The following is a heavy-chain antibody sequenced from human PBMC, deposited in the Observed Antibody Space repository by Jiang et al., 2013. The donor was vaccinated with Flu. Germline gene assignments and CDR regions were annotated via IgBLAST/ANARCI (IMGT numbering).Heavy chain of an antibody. J-gene: IGHJ3*02. D-gene: IGHD1-14*01. V-gene: IGHV1-69*04. Sequence: RVTITADKSTSTAYMELSSLRSEDTAVYYCARGASVSTGAFDIWGQGTMVTVSS. CDR3: ARGASVSTGAFDI.